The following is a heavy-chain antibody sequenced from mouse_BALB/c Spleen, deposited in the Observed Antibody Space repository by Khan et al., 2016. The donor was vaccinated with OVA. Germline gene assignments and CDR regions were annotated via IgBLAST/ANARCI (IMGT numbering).Heavy chain of an antibody. V-gene: IGHV2-6-1*01. D-gene: IGHD2-10*01. CDR2: IWSDGST. Sequence: VQLQESGPALVAPSQSLSITCTISGFSLTNYGVHWVRQPPGKGLEWLVVIWSDGSTTYNSALKSRLSISKDNSKSQVFLKMNSLQTDDTAMYYCARQPYYHYDIMDYWGKGTSVTVSS. J-gene: IGHJ4*01. CDR1: GFSLTNYG. CDR3: ARQPYYHYDIMDY.